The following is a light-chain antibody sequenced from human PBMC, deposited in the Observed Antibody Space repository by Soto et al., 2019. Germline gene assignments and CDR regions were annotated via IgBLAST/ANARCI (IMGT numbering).Light chain of an antibody. CDR3: QQYYEFPLT. V-gene: IGKV1-39*01. CDR1: QSISFS. J-gene: IGKJ4*01. Sequence: DIQMTQSPSSLSASVGDRVTITCRASQSISFSLNWYQQKPVKAPKLPIYAASSLQSGVPSRFSGSGSGTDFTLTISSLQPEDFATYYCQQYYEFPLTFGGGTKV. CDR2: AAS.